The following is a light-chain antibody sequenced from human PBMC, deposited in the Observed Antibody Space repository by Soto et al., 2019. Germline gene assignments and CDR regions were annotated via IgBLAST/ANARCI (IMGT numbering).Light chain of an antibody. V-gene: IGKV1-9*01. Sequence: DIPMTQSPSSLSASVGDRVTITCRASQGISNYLAWYQQKPVKVPKLLIYAASTLQSGVPSRFSGSGSGTEFTLTISSLQPEDFATYYCQQLNSYLPFTFGPGTKVDIK. CDR3: QQLNSYLPFT. CDR1: QGISNY. J-gene: IGKJ3*01. CDR2: AAS.